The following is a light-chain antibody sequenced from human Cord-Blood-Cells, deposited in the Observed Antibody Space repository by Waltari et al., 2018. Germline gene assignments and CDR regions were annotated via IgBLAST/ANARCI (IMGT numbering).Light chain of an antibody. CDR2: DVS. J-gene: IGLJ2*01. CDR3: SSYTSSSPVV. V-gene: IGLV2-14*01. Sequence: QSALTQPASASGSPGQSITIPCTGTSSHVGGSNYVTWYQQHPGKAPILIIYDVSNRPSGVSNRFSGSTSGNTASRTISGLQAEDEADYYCSSYTSSSPVVFGGGTKLTVL. CDR1: SSHVGGSNY.